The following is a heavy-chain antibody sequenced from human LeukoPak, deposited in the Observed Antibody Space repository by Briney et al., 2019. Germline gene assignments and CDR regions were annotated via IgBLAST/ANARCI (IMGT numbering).Heavy chain of an antibody. Sequence: ASVKVSCKASGYTFTSYGISWVRQARGQGLEWMGWISAYNGNTNYAQKLQGRVTMTTDTSTSTAYMELRSLRSDDTAVYYCARDGQPWIQLWIFDYWGQGTLVTVSS. CDR1: GYTFTSYG. J-gene: IGHJ4*02. CDR3: ARDGQPWIQLWIFDY. CDR2: ISAYNGNT. D-gene: IGHD5-18*01. V-gene: IGHV1-18*01.